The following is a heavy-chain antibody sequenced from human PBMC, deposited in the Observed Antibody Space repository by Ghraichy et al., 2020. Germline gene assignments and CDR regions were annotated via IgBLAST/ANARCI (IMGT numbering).Heavy chain of an antibody. Sequence: SETLSLNCTVSGYSISSGYYWGWIRQPPGKGLEWIGTIYESGSTYYNPSLKSRVTISVDMSKNQFSLKLSSVTAADTAVYYCARVGRYASESYSSGIDHDAFDIWGQGTMVTVSS. CDR3: ARVGRYASESYSSGIDHDAFDI. J-gene: IGHJ3*02. V-gene: IGHV4-38-2*02. D-gene: IGHD3-10*01. CDR2: IYESGST. CDR1: GYSISSGYY.